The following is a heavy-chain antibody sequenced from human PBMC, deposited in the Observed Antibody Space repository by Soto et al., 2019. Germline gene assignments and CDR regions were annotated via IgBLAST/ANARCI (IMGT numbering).Heavy chain of an antibody. CDR3: ARKDYYGAGVYYFDH. Sequence: GASVKVSCKASGYTFTAYPMHWVRQAPGQRLEWMGWISAANGDTGYSQKFHDRVTFTRDTSATTVYMELSSLTSEDTAVYYCARKDYYGAGVYYFDHWGQGTLVTVSS. D-gene: IGHD3-10*01. CDR2: ISAANGDT. CDR1: GYTFTAYP. J-gene: IGHJ4*02. V-gene: IGHV1-3*01.